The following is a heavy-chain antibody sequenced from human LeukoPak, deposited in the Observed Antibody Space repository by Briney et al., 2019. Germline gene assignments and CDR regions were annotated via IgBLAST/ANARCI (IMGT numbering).Heavy chain of an antibody. CDR1: GYTFFNYD. V-gene: IGHV1-8*02. CDR3: TRAIRHQLLSDY. D-gene: IGHD2-2*01. J-gene: IGHJ4*02. Sequence: GASVKVSCKASGYTFFNYDINWVRQATGQGPEWMGWMNPDSGNTGYAQKFQGRVTMTWDSSITTAYMELISLRFEDTAVYYCTRAIRHQLLSDYWGQGTLVTVSS. CDR2: MNPDSGNT.